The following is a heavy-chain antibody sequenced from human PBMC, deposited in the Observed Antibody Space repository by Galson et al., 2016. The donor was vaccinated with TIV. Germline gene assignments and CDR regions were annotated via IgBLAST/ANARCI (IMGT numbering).Heavy chain of an antibody. CDR3: TREAEFGFGVYTFAY. V-gene: IGHV1-18*01. D-gene: IGHD3-3*01. CDR2: ISAYSGAT. Sequence: SVKVSCKASGYHFTTYGISWVRQAPGQGLEWMGWISAYSGATNYAQKFQGRVTLTRDTSTTTAYMELRSLRSDDTAVYYCTREAEFGFGVYTFAYWGQGTLVTVSS. CDR1: GYHFTTYG. J-gene: IGHJ4*02.